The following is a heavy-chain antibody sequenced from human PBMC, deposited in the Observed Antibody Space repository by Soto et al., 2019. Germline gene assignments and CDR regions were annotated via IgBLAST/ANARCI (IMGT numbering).Heavy chain of an antibody. CDR2: ISTSGSTI. CDR1: GFTFSDYY. Sequence: RGSLRLSCPASGFTFSDYYMSWIRQAPGKWLEWVSYISTSGSTIYYADSVKGRFTISRDNAKNSLYLQMNSLRAEDTAVYYCVRGYSSGWYGGYWGQGTLVTVSS. V-gene: IGHV3-11*01. D-gene: IGHD6-19*01. J-gene: IGHJ4*02. CDR3: VRGYSSGWYGGY.